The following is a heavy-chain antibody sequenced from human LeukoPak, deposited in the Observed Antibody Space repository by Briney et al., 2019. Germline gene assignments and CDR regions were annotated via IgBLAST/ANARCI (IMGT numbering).Heavy chain of an antibody. J-gene: IGHJ6*03. Sequence: PGGSLRLSCAVSGITLSNYGMSWVRQAPGKGPVWVSRINSDGSNTIYADSVKGRFTISRDNAKNTVYLQMNSLRVEDTAIYYCARGGFGHNMDVWGKGTTVTVSS. V-gene: IGHV3-74*01. CDR3: ARGGFGHNMDV. D-gene: IGHD3-3*01. CDR2: INSDGSNT. CDR1: GITLSNYG.